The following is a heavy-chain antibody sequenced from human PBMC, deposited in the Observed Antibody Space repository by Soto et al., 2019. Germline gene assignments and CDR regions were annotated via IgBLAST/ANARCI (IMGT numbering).Heavy chain of an antibody. CDR1: GFTFSSYW. J-gene: IGHJ5*02. CDR3: ARGGRDAYNWFDP. D-gene: IGHD3-16*01. V-gene: IGHV3-7*01. Sequence: EAQLVESGGGLVQPGGSLRVSCAVSGFTFSSYWMSWVRQAPGKRLERVAKIKQDGSEKDYVDSVKGRFTISRDNANNSLYLHMYSLRAEETAVYYCARGGRDAYNWFDPWGQGTLVTVSS. CDR2: IKQDGSEK.